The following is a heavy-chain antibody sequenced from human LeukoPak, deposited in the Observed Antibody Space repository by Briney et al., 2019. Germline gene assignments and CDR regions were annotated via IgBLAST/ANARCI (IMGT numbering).Heavy chain of an antibody. D-gene: IGHD3-10*01. CDR3: ARRYGSGSSGTFDY. Sequence: SETLSLTCTVSGGSISSYYWTWIRQPPGKGLEWIGYIYYSGSTNYNPSLKSRVTISVDTSKNQLSLKLSSVTAADTAVYYCARRYGSGSSGTFDYWGQGTLVTVSS. CDR2: IYYSGST. CDR1: GGSISSYY. J-gene: IGHJ4*02. V-gene: IGHV4-59*01.